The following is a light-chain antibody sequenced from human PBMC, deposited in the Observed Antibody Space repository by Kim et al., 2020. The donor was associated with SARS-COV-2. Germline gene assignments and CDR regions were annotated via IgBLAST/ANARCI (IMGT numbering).Light chain of an antibody. CDR1: QSVSNN. V-gene: IGKV3-15*01. CDR2: GAS. J-gene: IGKJ2*01. Sequence: SPAERATLASRASQSVSNNLAWYQHKPGQPPRLLIYGASTRATGVPSRFSGSGSGTDFTLPVSSLQSEDFAVYFCHQYNDWPPGDTFGQGTKLEI. CDR3: HQYNDWPPGDT.